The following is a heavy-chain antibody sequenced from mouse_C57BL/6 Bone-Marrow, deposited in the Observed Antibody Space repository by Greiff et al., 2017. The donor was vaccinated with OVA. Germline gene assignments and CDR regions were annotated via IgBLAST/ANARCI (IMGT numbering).Heavy chain of an antibody. CDR3: ARHETPAYYFDY. CDR2: FYPGSGSI. J-gene: IGHJ2*01. Sequence: VQLQQSGAELVKPGASVKLSCKASGYTFTEYTIHWVKQRSGQGLEWIGWFYPGSGSIKYNEKFKDKATLTADKSYSTVYMELSRLTTEDSAVYYCARHETPAYYFDYWGQGTTLTVSS. CDR1: GYTFTEYT. V-gene: IGHV1-62-2*01. D-gene: IGHD6-1*01.